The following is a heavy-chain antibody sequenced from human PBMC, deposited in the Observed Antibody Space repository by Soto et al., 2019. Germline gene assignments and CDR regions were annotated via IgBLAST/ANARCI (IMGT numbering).Heavy chain of an antibody. D-gene: IGHD2-21*01. V-gene: IGHV6-1*01. Sequence: PXQALSLTSAISGDSVSRNSGACNWIRQSPSRGLEWLGRTYYRSKWYTDYALSVKSRITINPETSKNQFSLQLNSVTPEDTAVYYCARGIPDLYYYGMDVWGQGTTVTVSS. CDR3: ARGIPDLYYYGMDV. J-gene: IGHJ6*02. CDR1: GDSVSRNSGA. CDR2: TYYRSKWYT.